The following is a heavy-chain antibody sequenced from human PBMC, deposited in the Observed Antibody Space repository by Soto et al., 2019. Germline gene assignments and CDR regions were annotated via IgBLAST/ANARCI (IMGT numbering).Heavy chain of an antibody. D-gene: IGHD2-8*01. CDR2: VSYSGRT. Sequence: SETLSLTCTVSGGSISTTSYYWGWIRQPPGKGLEWIGSVSYSGRTYSSPSLKSRVTTSVDTSKNQFSLELSSVTAADTAVYNCGYNRNGVWYGGGQGTLVTVSS. CDR1: GGSISTTSYY. V-gene: IGHV4-39*01. J-gene: IGHJ4*02. CDR3: GYNRNGVWYG.